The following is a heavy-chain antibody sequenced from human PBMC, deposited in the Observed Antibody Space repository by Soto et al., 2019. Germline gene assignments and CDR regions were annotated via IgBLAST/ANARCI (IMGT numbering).Heavy chain of an antibody. Sequence: GKGLEWVSGISGSGDSTHYADSVKGRVTISRDNDKSTLYLQLNGLRAEDTAVYYCAKFDGEEQLVTYYYYYATAVRVHRSTVPVS. CDR3: AKFDGEEQLVTYYYYYATAV. J-gene: IGHJ6*02. V-gene: IGHV3-23*01. D-gene: IGHD6-13*01. CDR2: ISGSGDST.